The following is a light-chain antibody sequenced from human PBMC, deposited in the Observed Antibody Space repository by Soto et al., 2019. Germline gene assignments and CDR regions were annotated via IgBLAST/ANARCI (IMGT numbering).Light chain of an antibody. CDR1: QSVLYSSNNKNY. Sequence: DIVMTQSPDSLAVSLSERATINCKSSQSVLYSSNNKNYLAWYQQKPGQPPKLLIYWASTRESGVPDRFSGSRSGTDFTLTISSLQAEDVAVYYCQQYYSTPLTFGGGTKVEIK. J-gene: IGKJ4*01. V-gene: IGKV4-1*01. CDR2: WAS. CDR3: QQYYSTPLT.